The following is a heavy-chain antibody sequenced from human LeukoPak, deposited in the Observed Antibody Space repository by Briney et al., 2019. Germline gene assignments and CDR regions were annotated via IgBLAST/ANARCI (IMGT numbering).Heavy chain of an antibody. V-gene: IGHV3-11*06. Sequence: GGSLRLSCAASGFTFSDYYMSWIRQAPGKGLEWVSYISSSSSYTNYADSVKGRFTISRDNAKNSLYLQMNSLRAEDTAVYYCARGHPYSSSWNHQYGMDVWGQGTTVTVSS. CDR1: GFTFSDYY. D-gene: IGHD6-13*01. J-gene: IGHJ6*02. CDR2: ISSSSSYT. CDR3: ARGHPYSSSWNHQYGMDV.